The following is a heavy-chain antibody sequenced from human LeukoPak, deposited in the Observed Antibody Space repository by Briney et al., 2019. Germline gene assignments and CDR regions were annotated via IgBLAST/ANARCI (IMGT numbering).Heavy chain of an antibody. CDR2: ISGSGGST. V-gene: IGHV3-23*01. CDR1: GFTFSSYA. Sequence: GGSLRLSCAASGFTFSSYAMGWVRQAPGKGLEWVSAISGSGGSTYYADSVKGRFTISRDNSKNTLYLQMNSLRAEDTAVYYCASEGIQLWLSKSFDYWGQGTLVTVSS. D-gene: IGHD5-18*01. J-gene: IGHJ4*02. CDR3: ASEGIQLWLSKSFDY.